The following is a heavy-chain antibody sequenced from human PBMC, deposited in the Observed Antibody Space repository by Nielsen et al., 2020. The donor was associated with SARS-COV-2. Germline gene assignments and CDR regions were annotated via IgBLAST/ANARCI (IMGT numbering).Heavy chain of an antibody. V-gene: IGHV4-34*01. CDR1: GGSISSYY. D-gene: IGHD6-6*01. Sequence: SETLSLTCTVSGGSISSYYWSWIRQPPGKGLEWIGEINHSGSTNYNPSLKSRVTISVDTSKNQFSLKLSSVTAADTAVYYCARSISSSLYMDVWGKGTTVTVSS. J-gene: IGHJ6*03. CDR2: INHSGST. CDR3: ARSISSSLYMDV.